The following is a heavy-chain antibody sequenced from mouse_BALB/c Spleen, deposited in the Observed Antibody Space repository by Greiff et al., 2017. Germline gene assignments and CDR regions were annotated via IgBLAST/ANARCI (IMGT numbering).Heavy chain of an antibody. CDR2: ISSGGSYT. D-gene: IGHD2-1*01. CDR1: GFTFSSYA. Sequence: EVKVVESGGGLVKPGGSLKLSCAASGFTFSSYAMSWVRQSPEKRLEWVAEISSGGSYTYYPDTVTGRFTISRDNAKNTLYLEMSSLRSEDTAMYYCAREGKIYYGNFFAYWGQGTLVTVSA. V-gene: IGHV5-9-4*01. J-gene: IGHJ3*01. CDR3: AREGKIYYGNFFAY.